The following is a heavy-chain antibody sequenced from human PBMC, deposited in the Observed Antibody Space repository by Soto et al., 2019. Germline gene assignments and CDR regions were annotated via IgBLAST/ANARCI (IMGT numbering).Heavy chain of an antibody. V-gene: IGHV1-3*01. Sequence: VASVKVSCKASGYTFTSYAMHWVRQAPGQRLEWMGWINAGNGNTKYSQKFQGRVTITRDTSASTAYMELSSLRSEDTAVYYCARDQQQQLFFYYYGMDVWGQGTTVTVSS. J-gene: IGHJ6*02. D-gene: IGHD6-13*01. CDR3: ARDQQQQLFFYYYGMDV. CDR1: GYTFTSYA. CDR2: INAGNGNT.